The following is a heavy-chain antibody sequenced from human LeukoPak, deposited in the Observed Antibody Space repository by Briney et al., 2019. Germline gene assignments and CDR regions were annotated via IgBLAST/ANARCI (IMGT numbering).Heavy chain of an antibody. D-gene: IGHD1-26*01. V-gene: IGHV4-34*01. CDR3: ARGAHSGSYH. J-gene: IGHJ1*01. CDR1: GGSFSGYY. CDR2: INHSGST. Sequence: SETLSLTCAVYGGSFSGYYWSWIRQPPGKGLEWIGEINHSGSTNYNPSLKSRVTISVDTSKNQFSLKLSSVTAADTAVYYCARGAHSGSYHWGQGTLVTVSS.